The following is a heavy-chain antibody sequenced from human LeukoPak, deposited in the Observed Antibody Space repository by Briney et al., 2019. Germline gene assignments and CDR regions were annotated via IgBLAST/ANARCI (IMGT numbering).Heavy chain of an antibody. J-gene: IGHJ6*03. V-gene: IGHV3-7*01. Sequence: GGSLRLSCAASGFTFSTYWMSWVRQAPGKGLEWVANIKQDGSEKYYVDSVKGRFNISRDNAKNSLYLQMNSLRAEDTAVYYCARRWYSSTRNNYYYYYMDVWGKGTTVTVSS. CDR2: IKQDGSEK. D-gene: IGHD6-13*01. CDR3: ARRWYSSTRNNYYYYYMDV. CDR1: GFTFSTYW.